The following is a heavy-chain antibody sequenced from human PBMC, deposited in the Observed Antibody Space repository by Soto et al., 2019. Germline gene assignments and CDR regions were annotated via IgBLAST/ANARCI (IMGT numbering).Heavy chain of an antibody. Sequence: SETLSLTCTVSGGSISSGGYYWSWIRQHPGKGLEWIGYIYYSGSTYYNPSLKSRVTISVDTSKNQFSLKLSSVTAADTAVYYCARGLRGAVAPHTGSPDYWGQGTLVTVSS. J-gene: IGHJ4*02. CDR3: ARGLRGAVAPHTGSPDY. CDR2: IYYSGST. D-gene: IGHD6-19*01. V-gene: IGHV4-31*03. CDR1: GGSISSGGYY.